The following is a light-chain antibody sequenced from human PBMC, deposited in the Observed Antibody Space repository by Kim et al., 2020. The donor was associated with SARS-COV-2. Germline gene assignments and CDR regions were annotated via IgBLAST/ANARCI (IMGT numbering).Light chain of an antibody. CDR3: QVWDSSTNWV. Sequence: ALGPTARITCGGNNIGSKNVHWYQQKPGQAPVLVIYRDSNRPSGIPERFSGSNSGNTATLTISRAQAGDEADYYCQVWDSSTNWVFGGGTQLTVL. V-gene: IGLV3-9*01. J-gene: IGLJ3*02. CDR2: RDS. CDR1: NIGSKN.